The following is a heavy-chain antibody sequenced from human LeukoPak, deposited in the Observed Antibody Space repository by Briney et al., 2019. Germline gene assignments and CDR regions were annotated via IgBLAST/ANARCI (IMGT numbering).Heavy chain of an antibody. V-gene: IGHV3-66*01. Sequence: GGSLRLSCAASGFTVSSNYMSWVRQAPGKGLEWVSVIYSGGNTFYADSVKGRFTISRDNSKNTLYLQMNSLRDEDTAVYYCARVRGAHYFDYWGQGTLVTVSS. CDR2: IYSGGNT. J-gene: IGHJ4*02. CDR3: ARVRGAHYFDY. CDR1: GFTVSSNY. D-gene: IGHD3-10*01.